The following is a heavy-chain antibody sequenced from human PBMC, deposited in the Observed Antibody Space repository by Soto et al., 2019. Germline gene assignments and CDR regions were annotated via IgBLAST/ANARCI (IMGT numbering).Heavy chain of an antibody. CDR2: IYYSGST. Sequence: QLHLRESGPGLVKPSETLSLTCTVSGGSITSSSYYWGWIRQPPGKGLEWIGSIYYSGSTYYNPSLKTRGPISVDTSKNPFSLKLSAVTAADTAVYYCATQEVGGSYVYTFDPWGQGTLVTVSS. V-gene: IGHV4-39*01. D-gene: IGHD1-26*01. J-gene: IGHJ5*02. CDR3: ATQEVGGSYVYTFDP. CDR1: GGSITSSSYY.